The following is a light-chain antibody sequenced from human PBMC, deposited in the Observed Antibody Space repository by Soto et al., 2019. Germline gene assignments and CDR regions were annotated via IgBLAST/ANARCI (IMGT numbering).Light chain of an antibody. J-gene: IGLJ1*01. CDR3: SSYTTSNTRQIV. V-gene: IGLV2-14*01. CDR2: DVT. CDR1: SSDVGGYNY. Sequence: SVLAQPASVSGAPGQSITIFCTGTSSDVGGYNYDSWYQQHPGKAPKLIIYDVTNRPSGVSNPFSGSKSGNTASLTISGLQPEDEADYYCSSYTTSNTRQIVFGTGTKVTVL.